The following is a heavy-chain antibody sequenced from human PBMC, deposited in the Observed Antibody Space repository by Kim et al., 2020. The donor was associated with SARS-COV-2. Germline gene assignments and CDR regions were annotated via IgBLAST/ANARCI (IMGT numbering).Heavy chain of an antibody. J-gene: IGHJ6*02. CDR3: ARGWAGVVPSPILGIGPHYEYYTMDV. D-gene: IGHD3-3*01. CDR2: INHSGAT. V-gene: IGHV4-34*01. Sequence: SETLSLTCAVYVGSFSGYRWNWIRQPPGKGLEWIGEINHSGATNYNPSLESRVAISVDTSKNQFSLKLNSVTVADTAVYFCARGWAGVVPSPILGIGPHYEYYTMDVWGQGTTVTVSS. CDR1: VGSFSGYR.